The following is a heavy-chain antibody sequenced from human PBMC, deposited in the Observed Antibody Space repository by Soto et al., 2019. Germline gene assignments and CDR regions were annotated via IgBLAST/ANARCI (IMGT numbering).Heavy chain of an antibody. CDR1: GFTFSSYE. V-gene: IGHV3-48*03. CDR3: ARDEAEAGQDYYYYYGMDV. Sequence: GSLRLSCAASGFTFSSYEMNWVRQAPGKGLEWVSYISSSGSTIYYADSVKGRFTISRDNAKNSLYLQMNSLRAEDTAVYYCARDEAEAGQDYYYYYGMDVWGQGTTVTVSS. J-gene: IGHJ6*02. CDR2: ISSSGSTI. D-gene: IGHD6-13*01.